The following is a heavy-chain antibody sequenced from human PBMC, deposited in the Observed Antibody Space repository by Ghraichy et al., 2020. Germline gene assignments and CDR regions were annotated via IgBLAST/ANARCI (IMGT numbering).Heavy chain of an antibody. D-gene: IGHD6-13*01. CDR2: IYYSGST. CDR1: GGSISSYY. J-gene: IGHJ5*02. Sequence: SETLSLTCTVSGGSISSYYWSWIRQPPGKGLEWIGYIYYSGSTNYNPSLKSRVTISVDTSKNQFSLKLSSVTAADTAVYYCARTITIAAAGNEWFDPWGQGTLVTVSS. CDR3: ARTITIAAAGNEWFDP. V-gene: IGHV4-59*01.